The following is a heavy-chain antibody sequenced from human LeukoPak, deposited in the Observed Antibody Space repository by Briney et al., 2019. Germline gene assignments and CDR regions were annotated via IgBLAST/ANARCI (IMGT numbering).Heavy chain of an antibody. Sequence: GGSLRLSCAASGFTFSNAWMSWVRQAPGKGLEWVGRIKSKTDGGTTDCAAPVKGRFTISRDDSKNTLYLQMNSLKTEDTAVYYCTTVRRYDFWSGYYRFWGQGTLVTVSS. V-gene: IGHV3-15*01. CDR1: GFTFSNAW. CDR3: TTVRRYDFWSGYYRF. D-gene: IGHD3-3*01. J-gene: IGHJ4*02. CDR2: IKSKTDGGTT.